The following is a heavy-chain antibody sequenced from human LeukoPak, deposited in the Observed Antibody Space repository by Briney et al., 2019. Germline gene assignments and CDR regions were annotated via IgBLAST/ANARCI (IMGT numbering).Heavy chain of an antibody. J-gene: IGHJ4*02. CDR3: ASGGAMVRGVIIESAGFDY. V-gene: IGHV1-18*01. Sequence: ASVKVSCKASGYTFTSYGISWVRQAPGQGLEWMGWISAYNGNTNYAQKLQGRVTMTTDTSTSTAYMELRSPRSDDTAVYYCASGGAMVRGVIIESAGFDYWGQGTLVTVSS. CDR2: ISAYNGNT. CDR1: GYTFTSYG. D-gene: IGHD3-10*01.